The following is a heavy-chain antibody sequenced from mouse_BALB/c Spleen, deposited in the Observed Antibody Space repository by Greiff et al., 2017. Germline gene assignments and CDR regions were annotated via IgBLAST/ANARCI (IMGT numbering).Heavy chain of an antibody. Sequence: VQVVESGPGLVAPSQSLSITCTVSGFSLTDYGVSWIRQPPGKGLEWLGVIWGGGSTYYNSALKSRLSISKDNSKSQVFLKMNSLQTDDTAMYYCAKHRTGLEGYAMDYWGQGTSVTVSS. V-gene: IGHV2-6-5*01. CDR1: GFSLTDYG. D-gene: IGHD2-13*01. J-gene: IGHJ4*01. CDR3: AKHRTGLEGYAMDY. CDR2: IWGGGST.